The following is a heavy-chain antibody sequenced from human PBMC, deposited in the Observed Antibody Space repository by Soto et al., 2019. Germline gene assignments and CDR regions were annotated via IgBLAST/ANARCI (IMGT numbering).Heavy chain of an antibody. Sequence: SVKVSCKASGGTFGRDAITGVLQSAVQWLDWVGRIIPIFGTTNYAQNLQGRVTISADKSTLTSYMELHSLTSDDTALYYCARDRTDSGYYTNWLDPWGQGTQVTVSS. V-gene: IGHV1-69*06. CDR3: ARDRTDSGYYTNWLDP. D-gene: IGHD3-22*01. CDR2: IIPIFGTT. J-gene: IGHJ5*02. CDR1: GGTFGRDA.